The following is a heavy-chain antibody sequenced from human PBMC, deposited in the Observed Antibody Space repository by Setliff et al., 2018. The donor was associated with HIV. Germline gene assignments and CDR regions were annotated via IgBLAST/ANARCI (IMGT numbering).Heavy chain of an antibody. D-gene: IGHD3-22*01. CDR3: ARARITMTGGRLEPYAFDR. J-gene: IGHJ3*01. Sequence: PPETLSLTCTVSGGSFSTYYWSWIRQPAGEGLEYIGRVHSTGTTIYNPSLKSRVTMSVDTSKNQLSLKLRSVTAADTAVYYCARARITMTGGRLEPYAFDRWGQGTKVTVSS. CDR1: GGSFSTYY. V-gene: IGHV4-4*07. CDR2: VHSTGTT.